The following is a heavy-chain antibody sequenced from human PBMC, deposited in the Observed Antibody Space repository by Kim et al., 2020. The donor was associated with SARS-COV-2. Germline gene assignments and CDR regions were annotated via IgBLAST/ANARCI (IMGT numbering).Heavy chain of an antibody. CDR2: INPNSGGT. Sequence: ASVKVSCKASGYTFTGYYMHWVRQAPGQGLEWMGRINPNSGGTNYAQKFQGRVTMTRDTSISTAYMELSRLRSDDTVVYYCARGSPITMVRGDYGMDVWGQGTTVTVSS. CDR3: ARGSPITMVRGDYGMDV. V-gene: IGHV1-2*05. J-gene: IGHJ6*02. CDR1: GYTFTGYY. D-gene: IGHD3-10*01.